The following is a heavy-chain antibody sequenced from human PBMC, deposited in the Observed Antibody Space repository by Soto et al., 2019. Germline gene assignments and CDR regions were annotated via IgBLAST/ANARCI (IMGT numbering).Heavy chain of an antibody. V-gene: IGHV4-31*03. CDR3: ARANMITFGGGIDY. CDR1: GGPISGGGYY. J-gene: IGHJ4*02. Sequence: QGNLQESGPGLVKPPQTRSLTCIFSGGPISGGGYYWTWIRRHPGKAREWIGYIYYSGSTYYNPSLKSRVTISVDTSKNQFSLKLSSVTAADTAVYYCARANMITFGGGIDYWGQGTLVTVSS. CDR2: IYYSGST. D-gene: IGHD3-16*01.